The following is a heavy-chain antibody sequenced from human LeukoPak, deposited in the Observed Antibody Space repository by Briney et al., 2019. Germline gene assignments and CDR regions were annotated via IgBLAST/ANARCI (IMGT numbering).Heavy chain of an antibody. Sequence: GGSLRLSCAASGFTFSSYAMSWVRQAPGKGLEWVSAISGSGGSTYYADSVKGRFTISRDNSKNTLYLQTNSLRAEDTAVYYCAKGLWGYGGSWYFDYWGQGTLVTVSS. CDR2: ISGSGGST. V-gene: IGHV3-23*01. J-gene: IGHJ4*02. D-gene: IGHD4-23*01. CDR3: AKGLWGYGGSWYFDY. CDR1: GFTFSSYA.